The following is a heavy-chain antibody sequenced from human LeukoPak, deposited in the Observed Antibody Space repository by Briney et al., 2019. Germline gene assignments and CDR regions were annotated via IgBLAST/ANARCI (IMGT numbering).Heavy chain of an antibody. J-gene: IGHJ4*02. CDR1: GYTFFSYG. CDR2: ISADSGNT. CDR3: ARDSYRSGSTDF. Sequence: ASVKVTCNTSGYTFFSYGITWVRQSPVQGLEWMGWISADSGNTHYGKKFQGRVTMTKDTSTSTVYMELRSLRSDDTAVYYCARDSYRSGSTDFWGQGTLVTVSS. D-gene: IGHD6-19*01. V-gene: IGHV1-18*04.